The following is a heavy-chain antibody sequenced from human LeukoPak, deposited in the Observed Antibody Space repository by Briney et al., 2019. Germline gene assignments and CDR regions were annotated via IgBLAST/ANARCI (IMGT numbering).Heavy chain of an antibody. Sequence: GGALRLSCAASGVSLSSYNMSSVRHAPGGRLEWVSAIIGSGGSTYYAESVKGRFTISRDNSKNTLYLQMNSLRAEDTAVYYCATGTTVFDYWGQGTLVTVSS. J-gene: IGHJ4*02. V-gene: IGHV3-23*01. CDR2: IIGSGGST. CDR3: ATGTTVFDY. D-gene: IGHD4-17*01. CDR1: GVSLSSYN.